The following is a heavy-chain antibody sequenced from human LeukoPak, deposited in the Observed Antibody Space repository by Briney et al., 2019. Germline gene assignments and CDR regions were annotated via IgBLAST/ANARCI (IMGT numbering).Heavy chain of an antibody. V-gene: IGHV1-2*02. J-gene: IGHJ4*02. CDR2: INPNSGGT. CDR1: GYTFTGYY. D-gene: IGHD1-20*01. Sequence: ASVKVSCKASGYTFTGYYMHWVRQAPGQGLEWMGWINPNSGGTNYAQKFQGRVTMTRGTSISTAYMELSRLRSDDTAVYYCARPVDGGITGFDYWGQGTLVTVSS. CDR3: ARPVDGGITGFDY.